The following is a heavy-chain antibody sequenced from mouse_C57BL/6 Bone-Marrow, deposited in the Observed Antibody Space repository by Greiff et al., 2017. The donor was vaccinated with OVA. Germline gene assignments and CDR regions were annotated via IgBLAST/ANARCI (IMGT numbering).Heavy chain of an antibody. CDR2: INPGSGGT. CDR1: GYAFTNYL. D-gene: IGHD1-1*02. V-gene: IGHV1-54*01. CDR3: AREGGYDAMDY. Sequence: VQLQQSGAELVRPGTSVKVSCKASGYAFTNYLIEWVKQRPGQGLEWIGVINPGSGGTNYNEKFKGKATLTADKSSSTAYMQLSSLTSEDAAVYLCAREGGYDAMDYWSQGTSVTVSS. J-gene: IGHJ4*01.